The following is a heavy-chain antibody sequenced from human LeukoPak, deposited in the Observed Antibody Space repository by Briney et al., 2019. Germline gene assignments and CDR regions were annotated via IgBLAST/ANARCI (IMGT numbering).Heavy chain of an antibody. CDR1: GGSISSYY. Sequence: SETLSLTCTVSGGSISSYYWSWVRQPPGKGLEWIGYIYYSGSTNYNPSLKSRVNISVDTSKNQFSLKLSSVTAADTAVYYCARSGYSSGWYHYWGQGTLVTVSS. CDR2: IYYSGST. CDR3: ARSGYSSGWYHY. J-gene: IGHJ4*02. D-gene: IGHD6-19*01. V-gene: IGHV4-59*01.